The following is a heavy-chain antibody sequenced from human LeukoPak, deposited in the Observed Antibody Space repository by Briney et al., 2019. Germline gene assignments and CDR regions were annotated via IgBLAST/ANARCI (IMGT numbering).Heavy chain of an antibody. Sequence: SVKVSCKASGGTFSSYAISWVRQAPGQGLEWMGGIIPIFGTANYAQKFQGRATITADKSTSTAYMELSSLRSEDTAVYYCARGYRGYSGYDPQPPDYWGQGTLVTVSS. D-gene: IGHD5-12*01. V-gene: IGHV1-69*06. J-gene: IGHJ4*02. CDR3: ARGYRGYSGYDPQPPDY. CDR1: GGTFSSYA. CDR2: IIPIFGTA.